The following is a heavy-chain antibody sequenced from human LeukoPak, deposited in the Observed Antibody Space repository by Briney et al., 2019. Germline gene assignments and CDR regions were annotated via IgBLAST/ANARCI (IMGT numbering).Heavy chain of an antibody. CDR3: ARNRLRLQPGGY. V-gene: IGHV4-34*01. CDR2: INHSGST. J-gene: IGHJ4*02. Sequence: PSETLSLTCAVYGGSFSGYYWSWISQPPGKRLEWIGEINHSGSTNYNPSLKSRVTISVDTSKNQFSLKLSSVTAADTAVYYCARNRLRLQPGGYWGQGTLLTVSS. CDR1: GGSFSGYY. D-gene: IGHD4-11*01.